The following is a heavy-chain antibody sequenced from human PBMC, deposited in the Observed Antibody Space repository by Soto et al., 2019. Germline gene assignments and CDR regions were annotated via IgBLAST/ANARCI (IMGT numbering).Heavy chain of an antibody. J-gene: IGHJ4*02. CDR1: GFSLSTSGVG. V-gene: IGHV2-5*02. CDR3: AHSLAGSNYGDSEPINSFDY. D-gene: IGHD4-17*01. Sequence: QITLKESGPPLVKPTQTLTLTCTFSGFSLSTSGVGVGWIRQPQGKALEWLALIYWDDDKRYSPSLKSRLTMTKDTSKNQVCLTRTNMDPVDPATYYCAHSLAGSNYGDSEPINSFDYWGQGTLVTVSS. CDR2: IYWDDDK.